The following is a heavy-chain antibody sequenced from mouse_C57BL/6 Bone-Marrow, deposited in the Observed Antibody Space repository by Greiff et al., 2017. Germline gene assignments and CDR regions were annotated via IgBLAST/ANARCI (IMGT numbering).Heavy chain of an antibody. D-gene: IGHD2-3*01. CDR3: ARGGYYSFAY. V-gene: IGHV1-50*01. J-gene: IGHJ3*01. CDR1: GYTFTSYW. CDR2: IDPSDSYT. Sequence: QVQLQQPGAELVKPGASVKLSCKASGYTFTSYWMQWVKQRPGQGLEWIGEIDPSDSYTNYNQKFKGKATLTVDTSSSTAYMQLSSPTSEDSAVYYCARGGYYSFAYWGQGTLVTVSA.